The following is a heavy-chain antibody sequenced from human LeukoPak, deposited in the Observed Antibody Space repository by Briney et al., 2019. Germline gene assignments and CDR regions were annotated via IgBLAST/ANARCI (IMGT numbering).Heavy chain of an antibody. V-gene: IGHV3-23*01. CDR3: AKDRPFIVATPGDY. D-gene: IGHD5-12*01. CDR1: GGTFSSYA. J-gene: IGHJ4*02. CDR2: ISGSGGST. Sequence: SCKASGGTFSSYAISWVRQAPGKGLEWVSAISGSGGSTYYADSVKGRFTISRDNSKNTLYLQMNSLRAEDTAVYYCAKDRPFIVATPGDYWGQGTLVTVSS.